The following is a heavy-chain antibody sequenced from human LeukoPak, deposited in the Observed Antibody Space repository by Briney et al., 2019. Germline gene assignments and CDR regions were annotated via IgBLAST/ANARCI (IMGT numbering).Heavy chain of an antibody. CDR1: GSTFSRYW. Sequence: PGGSLRLSCAASGSTFSRYWMHWVRQAPGKGLVWVSLINSDGSSTSYADSVKGRFTISRDNAKNTLYLQMNSLRAEDTAVYYCARDRGSYFDYWGQGTLVSVSS. CDR3: ARDRGSYFDY. D-gene: IGHD1-26*01. CDR2: INSDGSST. J-gene: IGHJ4*02. V-gene: IGHV3-74*01.